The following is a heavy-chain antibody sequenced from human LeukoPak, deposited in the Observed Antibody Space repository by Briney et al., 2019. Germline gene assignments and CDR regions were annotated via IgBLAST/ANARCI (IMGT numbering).Heavy chain of an antibody. V-gene: IGHV4-39*01. CDR2: IYYSGST. CDR3: ARHGGYCSSTSCSWGAFDI. CDR1: GGSISSSSYY. J-gene: IGHJ3*02. Sequence: SETLSLTCTVSGGSISSSSYYWGWIRQPPGKGLEWIGGIYYSGSTYYNPSLKSRVTISVDTSKNQFSLKLSSVTAADTAVYYCARHGGYCSSTSCSWGAFDIWGQGTMVTVSS. D-gene: IGHD2-2*01.